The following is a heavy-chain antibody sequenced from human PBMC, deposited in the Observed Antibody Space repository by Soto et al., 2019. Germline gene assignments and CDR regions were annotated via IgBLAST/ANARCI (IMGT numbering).Heavy chain of an antibody. CDR1: GGSISTFY. V-gene: IGHV4-59*01. J-gene: IGHJ4*02. CDR2: IFYRGST. Sequence: TSETLSLTFTVSGGSISTFYWSWIRQPPGRGLEWIGYIFYRGSTDYNPSLQSRVTMSLDTSKNQFSLKLSSVTAADTAVYYCARASSIWGFDYWGQGTLVTVSS. CDR3: ARASSIWGFDY. D-gene: IGHD3-16*01.